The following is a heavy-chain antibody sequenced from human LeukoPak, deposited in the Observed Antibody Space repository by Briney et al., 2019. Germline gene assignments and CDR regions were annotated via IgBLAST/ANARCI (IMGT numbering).Heavy chain of an antibody. CDR2: ISSSGSTI. J-gene: IGHJ6*02. CDR1: GFTFSSYE. Sequence: GGSLRLSCAASGFTFSSYEMNWVRQAPGRGLEWVSYISSSGSTIYYADSVKGRFTISRDNAKNSLYLQMNSLRAEDTAVYYCARDLAPSYYGMDVWGQGTTVTVSS. CDR3: ARDLAPSYYGMDV. V-gene: IGHV3-48*03. D-gene: IGHD2-15*01.